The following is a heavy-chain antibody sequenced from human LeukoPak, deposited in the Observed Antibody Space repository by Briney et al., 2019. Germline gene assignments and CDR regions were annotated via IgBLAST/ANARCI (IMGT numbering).Heavy chain of an antibody. V-gene: IGHV3-48*03. CDR2: ISSSGSTI. D-gene: IGHD2-21*02. CDR3: ASTGDPPSYYYYGMDV. J-gene: IGHJ6*02. Sequence: YPRGSLRLSCAASGFTFSSYEMNWVRQAPGKGLEWVSYISSSGSTIYYADSVKGRFTISRDNAKNSLYLQMNSLRAEDTAVYYCASTGDPPSYYYYGMDVWGQGTTVTVSS. CDR1: GFTFSSYE.